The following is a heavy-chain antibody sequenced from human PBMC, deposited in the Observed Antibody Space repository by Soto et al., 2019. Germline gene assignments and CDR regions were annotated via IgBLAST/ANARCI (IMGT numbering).Heavy chain of an antibody. CDR3: AADRRYCSGGSCSHDAFDI. CDR1: GFTFTSSA. J-gene: IGHJ3*02. CDR2: IVVGSGNT. Sequence: ASVKVSCKASGFTFTSSAMQWVRQARGQRLEWIGWIVVGSGNTNYAQKFQERVTITRDMSTSTAYMELSSLRSEDTAVYYCAADRRYCSGGSCSHDAFDIWGQGTMVTVSS. D-gene: IGHD2-15*01. V-gene: IGHV1-58*02.